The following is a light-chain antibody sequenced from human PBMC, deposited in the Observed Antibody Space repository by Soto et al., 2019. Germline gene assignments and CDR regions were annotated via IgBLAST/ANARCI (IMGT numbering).Light chain of an antibody. CDR2: WTS. Sequence: DGVMTKSQEYLAGSLGERAPINCKSSQSVLHSSNNKSCLAWYQQKPGKPPNLLIYWTSTRVSGVPDRFTGGGSGTDFTLTISSLQAEDVAVYYCQQYYSSPWTFGQRGKV. CDR1: QSVLHSSNNKSC. V-gene: IGKV4-1*01. CDR3: QQYYSSPWT. J-gene: IGKJ1*01.